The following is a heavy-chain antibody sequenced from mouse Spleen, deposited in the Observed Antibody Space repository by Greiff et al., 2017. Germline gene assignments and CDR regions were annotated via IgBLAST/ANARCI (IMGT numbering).Heavy chain of an antibody. Sequence: VQLKQSGPELVKPGASVKISCKASGYSFTGYYMNWVKQSPEKSLEWIGEINPSTGGTTYNQKFKAKATLTVDKSSSTAYMQLKSLTSEDSAVYYCARSGYDGYYVRIDYWGQGTTLTVSS. CDR3: ARSGYDGYYVRIDY. CDR1: GYSFTGYY. V-gene: IGHV1-42*01. J-gene: IGHJ2*01. CDR2: INPSTGGT. D-gene: IGHD2-3*01.